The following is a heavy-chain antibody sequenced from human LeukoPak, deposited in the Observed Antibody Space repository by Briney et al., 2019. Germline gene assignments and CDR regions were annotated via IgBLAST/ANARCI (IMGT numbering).Heavy chain of an antibody. CDR3: ARSGYVWGSYRLDY. D-gene: IGHD3-16*02. CDR2: INPNSGGT. Sequence: GASVKVSCKASGYTFTGYYMHWVRQAPGQGLEWMGRINPNSGGTNYAQKFQGRVTMTRDTSISTAYMELSGLRSDDTAVYYCARSGYVWGSYRLDYWGQGTLVTVSS. CDR1: GYTFTGYY. V-gene: IGHV1-2*06. J-gene: IGHJ4*02.